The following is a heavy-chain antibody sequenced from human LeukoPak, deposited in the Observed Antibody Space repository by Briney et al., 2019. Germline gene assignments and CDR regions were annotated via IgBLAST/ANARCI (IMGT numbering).Heavy chain of an antibody. CDR3: ARPPPGGGLDH. V-gene: IGHV1-18*04. CDR2: ISAYNGNT. CDR1: GYTFTGHY. J-gene: IGHJ5*02. Sequence: ASVKVSCKASGYTFTGHYMHWVRQAPGQGLEWMGWISAYNGNTNYAQKLQGRVTMTTDTSTSTAYMELRSLRSDDTAGYYRARPPPGGGLDHWGEGTLVTVSS. D-gene: IGHD3-10*01.